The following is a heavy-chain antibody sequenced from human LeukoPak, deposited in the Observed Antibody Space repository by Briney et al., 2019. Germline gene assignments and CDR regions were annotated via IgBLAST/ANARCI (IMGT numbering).Heavy chain of an antibody. CDR1: GGSISSHY. V-gene: IGHV4-59*11. CDR2: IYYSGST. CDR3: ARVDYVNYYYYMDV. J-gene: IGHJ6*03. Sequence: SETLSLTCTVSGGSISSHYWSWIRQPPGKGLEWIGYIYYSGSTNYNPSLKSRVTISVDTSKNQFSLKLSSVTAADTAVYYCARVDYVNYYYYMDVWGKGTTVTVSS. D-gene: IGHD4-17*01.